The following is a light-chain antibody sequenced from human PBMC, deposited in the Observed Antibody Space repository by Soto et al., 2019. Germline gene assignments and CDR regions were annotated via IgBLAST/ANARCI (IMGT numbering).Light chain of an antibody. CDR2: AAS. J-gene: IGKJ2*01. CDR1: QSVSSS. Sequence: EIVMTQSPATLSVSPGERATLSCSASQSVSSSLAWFQQKPGQAPRLLIYAASARATGIAARRSGSGSGTEFTLTISSLQSEDFAVYYCLQHNSWPFTFGQGTKRELK. CDR3: LQHNSWPFT. V-gene: IGKV3-15*01.